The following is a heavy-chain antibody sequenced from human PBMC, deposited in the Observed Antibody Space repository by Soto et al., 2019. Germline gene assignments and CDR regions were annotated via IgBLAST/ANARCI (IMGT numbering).Heavy chain of an antibody. CDR2: INPSGGRT. D-gene: IGHD3-22*01. CDR3: AGLYHYDSSGYYDY. CDR1: GNSFTTYY. V-gene: IGHV1-46*01. Sequence: GASVKVSCKASGNSFTTYYMHWVRQAPGQGLEWMGIINPSGGRTTYAQKFQGRVTMTRDTSTSTFHMELNSLTSEDTAVYYCAGLYHYDSSGYYDYWGQGTLVTVSS. J-gene: IGHJ4*02.